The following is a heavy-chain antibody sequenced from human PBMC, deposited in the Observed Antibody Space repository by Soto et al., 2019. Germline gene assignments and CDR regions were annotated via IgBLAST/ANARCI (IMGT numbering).Heavy chain of an antibody. CDR3: SRAHLEWLPPYYYYGMDV. CDR2: TYYRSKWYN. CDR1: GDSVSSNSAA. V-gene: IGHV6-1*01. J-gene: IGHJ6*02. D-gene: IGHD3-3*01. Sequence: SQTLSLTCAISGDSVSSNSAAWNWIRQSPSRGLEWLGRTYYRSKWYNDYAVSVKSRITINPDTSKNQFSLQLNSVTPEDTAVYFFSRAHLEWLPPYYYYGMDVWGQGTTVTVSS.